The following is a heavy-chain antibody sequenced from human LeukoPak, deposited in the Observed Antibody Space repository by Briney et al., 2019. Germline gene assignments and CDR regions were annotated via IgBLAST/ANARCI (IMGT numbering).Heavy chain of an antibody. D-gene: IGHD6-13*01. V-gene: IGHV3-33*01. CDR2: IWYDGSNK. J-gene: IGHJ3*02. CDR3: ARGSGYSSSWYHDAFDI. CDR1: GFTFSSYG. Sequence: PGGSLRLSCAASGFTFSSYGMHWVRQAPGKGLERVAVIWYDGSNKYYADSVKGRFTISRDNSKNTLYLQMNSLRAEDTAVYYCARGSGYSSSWYHDAFDIWGQGTMVTVSS.